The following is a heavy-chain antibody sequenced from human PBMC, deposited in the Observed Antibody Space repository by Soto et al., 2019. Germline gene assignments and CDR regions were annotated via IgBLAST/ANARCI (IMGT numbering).Heavy chain of an antibody. Sequence: EVQLVESGGGLVQPGGSLRLSCSASGFTVSTNYMTWVRQAPGKGLEWVSTIYSGGSKYYADSVKCRFTISRDNSENTLSLQMNRLRDEETAVYYCVLAPTDEQWAENFQPWGQGTLVT. J-gene: IGHJ1*01. D-gene: IGHD6-19*01. CDR2: IYSGGSK. CDR1: GFTVSTNY. CDR3: VLAPTDEQWAENFQP. V-gene: IGHV3-66*01.